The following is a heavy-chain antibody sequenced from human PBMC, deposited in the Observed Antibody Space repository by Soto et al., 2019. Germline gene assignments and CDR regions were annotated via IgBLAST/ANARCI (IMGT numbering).Heavy chain of an antibody. CDR1: GYTFTSYG. V-gene: IGHV1-69*04. J-gene: IGHJ4*02. Sequence: VASVKVSCKASGYTFTSYGISWVRQAPGQGLEWMGRVNPILSMSNYAQKFQGRVTMTADKSTSTAYMELRSLRSEDTAVYYCARVRDYDSSGYAGPCFDYWGQGTLVTVSS. CDR3: ARVRDYDSSGYAGPCFDY. D-gene: IGHD3-22*01. CDR2: VNPILSMS.